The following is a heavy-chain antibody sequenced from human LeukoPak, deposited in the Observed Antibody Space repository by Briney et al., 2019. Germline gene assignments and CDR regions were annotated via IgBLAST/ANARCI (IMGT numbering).Heavy chain of an antibody. CDR1: GYTFTTYD. Sequence: ASVKVSCKASGYTFTTYDINWVRQATGQGLEWLGWMNPNSGNTGYAQKFQGRVTMTRNTSITTAYMELSNLRSEDTAVYYCARVAGNCGGDCYRLLYWGQGTLVTVSS. V-gene: IGHV1-8*01. D-gene: IGHD2-21*01. CDR3: ARVAGNCGGDCYRLLY. J-gene: IGHJ4*02. CDR2: MNPNSGNT.